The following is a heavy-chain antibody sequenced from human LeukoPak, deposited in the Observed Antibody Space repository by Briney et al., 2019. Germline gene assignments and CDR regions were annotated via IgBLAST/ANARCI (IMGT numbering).Heavy chain of an antibody. V-gene: IGHV3-74*01. CDR2: INSDGSTA. J-gene: IGHJ5*02. Sequence: PGGSLRLSCAASGFTFSRFWMHWVRQAPGKGLMWVSRINSDGSTATYADSVKGRFTISRDNAKDTLYLEMNSLRAEDTAVYYCAISNDFWSGTNWFDPWGQGTLVTVSS. CDR3: AISNDFWSGTNWFDP. CDR1: GFTFSRFW. D-gene: IGHD3-3*01.